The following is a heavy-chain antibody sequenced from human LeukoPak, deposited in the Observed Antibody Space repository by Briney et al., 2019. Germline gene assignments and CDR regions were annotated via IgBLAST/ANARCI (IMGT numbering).Heavy chain of an antibody. CDR2: INHSGST. V-gene: IGHV4-34*01. CDR3: ARDVGS. J-gene: IGHJ5*02. D-gene: IGHD2-2*03. Sequence: TPSETLSLTCAVYGGSFSGYYWSWIRQPPGKGLEWIGEINHSGSTNYNPSLKSRVTISVDTSKNQFSLKLSSVTAADTAVYYCARDVGSWGQGTLVTVSS. CDR1: GGSFSGYY.